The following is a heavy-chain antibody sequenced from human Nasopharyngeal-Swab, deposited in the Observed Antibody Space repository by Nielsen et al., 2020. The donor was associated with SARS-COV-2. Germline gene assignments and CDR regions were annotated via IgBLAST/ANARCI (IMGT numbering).Heavy chain of an antibody. V-gene: IGHV3-33*01. CDR2: IWHDGSEK. CDR3: ARDRGGGSYFDFDY. J-gene: IGHJ4*02. Sequence: GGSLRLSCAASGFTFSGFGMHWVRQAPGKGLEGVGVIWHDGSEKYYAGSVKGRFTISRDNSRDTLYLQMNSLRAEDTALYYCARDRGGGSYFDFDYWGQGILVTVSS. CDR1: GFTFSGFG. D-gene: IGHD1-26*01.